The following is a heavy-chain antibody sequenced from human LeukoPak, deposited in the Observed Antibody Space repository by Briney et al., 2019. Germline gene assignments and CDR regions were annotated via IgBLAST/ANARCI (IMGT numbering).Heavy chain of an antibody. D-gene: IGHD3-22*01. V-gene: IGHV3-23*03. CDR3: AKDSNTMIVVVIHDAFDI. J-gene: IGHJ3*02. CDR1: GFTFRSYE. Sequence: GGSLRLSCAASGFTFRSYEMTWVRQAPGKGLEWVSVIYSGGSTYYADSVKGRFTISRDNSKNTLYLQMNSLRAEDTAVYYCAKDSNTMIVVVIHDAFDIWGQGTMVTVSS. CDR2: IYSGGST.